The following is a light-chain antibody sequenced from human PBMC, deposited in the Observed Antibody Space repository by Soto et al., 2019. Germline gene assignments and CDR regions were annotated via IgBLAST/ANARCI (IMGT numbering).Light chain of an antibody. V-gene: IGLV2-14*03. CDR1: SSDVGNYDY. CDR2: AVS. J-gene: IGLJ1*01. CDR3: TSYTPSSTYV. Sequence: QSALTQPASVSGSPGQSITISCTGTSSDVGNYDYVSWYQQYPGKAPKLMIYAVSRRPSGVSNRFSGSKSGNTASLTISGLQAEDEADYYCTSYTPSSTYVSGTGTKVTVL.